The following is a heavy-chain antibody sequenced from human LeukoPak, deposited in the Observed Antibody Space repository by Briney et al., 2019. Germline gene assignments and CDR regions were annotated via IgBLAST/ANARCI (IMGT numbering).Heavy chain of an antibody. Sequence: GGSLRLSCAASGFTFSSYSMNWVRQAPGKGLEWVSSISSSSSYIYYADSVKGRFTISRDNAKNSLYLQMNSLRAEDTAVYYCARHHGDYYDSSGYYYVGYWGQGTLVTVSS. CDR3: ARHHGDYYDSSGYYYVGY. D-gene: IGHD3-22*01. V-gene: IGHV3-21*01. CDR1: GFTFSSYS. CDR2: ISSSSSYI. J-gene: IGHJ4*02.